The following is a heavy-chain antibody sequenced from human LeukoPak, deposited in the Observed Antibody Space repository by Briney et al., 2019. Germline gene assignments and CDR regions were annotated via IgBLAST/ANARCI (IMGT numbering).Heavy chain of an antibody. J-gene: IGHJ4*02. CDR2: IYYSGST. Sequence: SETLSLTCTVSGGSISSGGYYWSWIRQHPGKGLEWIGYIYYSGSTYYNLSLKSRVTISVDTSKNQFSLKLSSVTAADTAVYYCARGSDQRPYYFDYWGQGTLVTVSS. CDR3: ARGSDQRPYYFDY. V-gene: IGHV4-31*03. CDR1: GGSISSGGYY. D-gene: IGHD2-2*01.